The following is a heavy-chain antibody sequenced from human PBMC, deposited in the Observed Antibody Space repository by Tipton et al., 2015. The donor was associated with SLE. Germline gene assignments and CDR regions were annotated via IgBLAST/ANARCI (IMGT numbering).Heavy chain of an antibody. CDR3: ARQGQLGTPLRY. V-gene: IGHV5-10-1*01. CDR1: GYSFTSYW. D-gene: IGHD1-1*01. J-gene: IGHJ4*02. Sequence: QLVQSGPEVKKPGESLKISCKGSGYSFTSYWISWVRQMPGKGLEWMGRIDPSDSYTNYSPSFQGHVTISADKSISTAYLQWSSLRASDTAMYYCARQGQLGTPLRYWGQGSLVTVSS. CDR2: IDPSDSYT.